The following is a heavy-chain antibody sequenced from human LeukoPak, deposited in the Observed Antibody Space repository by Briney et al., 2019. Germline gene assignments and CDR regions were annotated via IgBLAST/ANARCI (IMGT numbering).Heavy chain of an antibody. Sequence: SETLSLTCAVYGGPFSGYYWSWIRQPPGKGLEWIGEINHSGSTNYNPSLKSRVTISVDASKNQFSLKLSSVTAADTAVYYCARVGGELLLRLLDYWGQGTLVTVSS. CDR2: INHSGST. V-gene: IGHV4-34*01. D-gene: IGHD1-26*01. J-gene: IGHJ4*02. CDR1: GGPFSGYY. CDR3: ARVGGELLLRLLDY.